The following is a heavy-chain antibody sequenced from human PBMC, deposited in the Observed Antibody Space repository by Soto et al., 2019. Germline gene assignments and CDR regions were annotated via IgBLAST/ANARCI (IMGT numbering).Heavy chain of an antibody. CDR1: GGTFSDYA. CDR2: IIPLTETP. V-gene: IGHV1-69*01. Sequence: QVQVVQSGAEVKKPGSSVKVSCKASGGTFSDYAISWVRQAPGQGLEWMGGIIPLTETPVYAQTVQGRLTISADGVTSVAYMELSTLRSDDTAVYYCAIGTRSSWSCDFWGQGTLVTVSS. J-gene: IGHJ4*02. CDR3: AIGTRSSWSCDF. D-gene: IGHD6-13*01.